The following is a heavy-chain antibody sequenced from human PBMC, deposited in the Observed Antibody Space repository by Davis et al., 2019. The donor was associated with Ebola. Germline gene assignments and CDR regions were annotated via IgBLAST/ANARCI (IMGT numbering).Heavy chain of an antibody. CDR3: AQDGSEWIPVH. Sequence: GGSLRLFCEASGFTVNAYYLHWIRQAPGKGLEWISRIGGTGNTYTNYAESVRGRFAISRDTSKNTLYLEMNNLRGGDTATYYCAQDGSEWIPVHWGLGTQVTVSS. CDR1: GFTVNAYY. D-gene: IGHD3-22*01. CDR2: IGGTGNTYT. J-gene: IGHJ4*02. V-gene: IGHV3-11*03.